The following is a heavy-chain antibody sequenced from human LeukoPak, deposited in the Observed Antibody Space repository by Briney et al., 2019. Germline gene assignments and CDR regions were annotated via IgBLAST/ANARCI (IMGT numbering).Heavy chain of an antibody. D-gene: IGHD3-22*01. V-gene: IGHV3-30*02. Sequence: GGSLRLSCAASGFTFSSYGMHWVRQAPGKGLEWAAFIRYDGSNKYYADSVKGRFTISRDNSKNTLYLQMNSLRAADTAVYYCAKDPTHYRVWDDYDSTVLSHWGQGTLVTVSS. CDR2: IRYDGSNK. J-gene: IGHJ4*02. CDR3: AKDPTHYRVWDDYDSTVLSH. CDR1: GFTFSSYG.